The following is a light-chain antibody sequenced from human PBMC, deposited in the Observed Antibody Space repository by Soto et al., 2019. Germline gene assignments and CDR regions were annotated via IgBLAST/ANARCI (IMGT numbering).Light chain of an antibody. CDR1: SSDVGGYNY. Sequence: QSVLTQPPSASGSPGQSVTISCTGTSSDVGGYNYVSWYQHHPGKAPKLMIYEVNKRPSGFPDRFSGSKSDNTSSLTVSGLQAEEAAYYYCSSYAGSNHWVFGGGTKLTVL. J-gene: IGLJ3*02. CDR2: EVN. CDR3: SSYAGSNHWV. V-gene: IGLV2-8*01.